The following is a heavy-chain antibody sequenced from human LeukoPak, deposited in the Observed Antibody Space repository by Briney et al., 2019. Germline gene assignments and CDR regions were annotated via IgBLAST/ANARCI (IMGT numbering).Heavy chain of an antibody. J-gene: IGHJ6*03. CDR1: GFTFSSYW. CDR3: ARHPITYSTSLDYYYMDV. Sequence: GGSLRLSCAASGFTFSSYWMSWVRQAPGKGLEWVANIKQDGSEKYHVDSVKGRFTISRDNAKNSLYLQMNSLRAEDTAVYYCARHPITYSTSLDYYYMDVWGKGTTVTVSS. V-gene: IGHV3-7*01. CDR2: IKQDGSEK. D-gene: IGHD2-2*01.